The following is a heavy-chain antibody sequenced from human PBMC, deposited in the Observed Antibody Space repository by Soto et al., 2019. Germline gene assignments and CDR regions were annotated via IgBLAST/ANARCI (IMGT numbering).Heavy chain of an antibody. CDR3: ARDQDAGYYDILTGYQHPYYGMDV. CDR2: ISSSSSYI. J-gene: IGHJ6*02. CDR1: GFTFSSYS. V-gene: IGHV3-21*01. D-gene: IGHD3-9*01. Sequence: PGGSLRLSCAASGFTFSSYSMNWVRQAPGKGLEWVSSISSSSSYIYYADSVKGRFTISRDNAKNSLYLQMNSLRAEDTAVYYCARDQDAGYYDILTGYQHPYYGMDVWGQGTTVTVSS.